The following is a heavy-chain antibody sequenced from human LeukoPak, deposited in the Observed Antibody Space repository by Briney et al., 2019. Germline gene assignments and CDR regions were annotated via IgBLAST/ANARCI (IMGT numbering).Heavy chain of an antibody. CDR2: INHSGST. CDR1: GGSISSYY. D-gene: IGHD3-10*01. J-gene: IGHJ5*02. V-gene: IGHV4-34*01. CDR3: ARHRRTYGSGSYHWFDP. Sequence: SETLSLTCTVSGGSISSYYWSWIRQPPGKGLEWIGEINHSGSTNYNPSLKSRVTISVDTSKNQFSLKLSSVTAADTAVYYCARHRRTYGSGSYHWFDPWGQGTLVTVSS.